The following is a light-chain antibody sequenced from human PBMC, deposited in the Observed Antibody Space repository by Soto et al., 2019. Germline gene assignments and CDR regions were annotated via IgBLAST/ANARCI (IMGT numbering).Light chain of an antibody. CDR3: HQYGSSQT. V-gene: IGKV3-20*01. CDR2: GTS. Sequence: EIVLTQSPGTLSLSPGERATLSCRASQSVPRSYLAWYQQKPGQAPRLLIYGTSSRATGIPDRFSGSGSVTNFTLTISRLEPEDSAVYYCHQYGSSQTFGQGTKVDIK. CDR1: QSVPRSY. J-gene: IGKJ1*01.